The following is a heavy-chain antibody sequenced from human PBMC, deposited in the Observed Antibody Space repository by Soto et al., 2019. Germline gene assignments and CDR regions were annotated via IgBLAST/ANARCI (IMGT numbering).Heavy chain of an antibody. Sequence: GGSLRLSCAASGFTFSSYAMSWVRQAPGKGLEWVSAISGSGGSTYYADSVKGRFTISRDNSKNTLYLQMNSLRAEDTAVYYCSKCNSKSSSWFFDYWGQGTLVTVSS. V-gene: IGHV3-23*01. CDR1: GFTFSSYA. CDR3: SKCNSKSSSWFFDY. D-gene: IGHD6-13*01. J-gene: IGHJ4*02. CDR2: ISGSGGST.